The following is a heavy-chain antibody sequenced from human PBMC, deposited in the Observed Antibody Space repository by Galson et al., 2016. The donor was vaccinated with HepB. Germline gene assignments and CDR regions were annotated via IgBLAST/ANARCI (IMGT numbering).Heavy chain of an antibody. V-gene: IGHV3-7*02. CDR1: GFTFSSYW. Sequence: SLRLSCAASGFTFSSYWMSWVRQAPGKGLECVANIKQDGSEQYYVDSVKGRFTISRDNAKKSLYLQMNSLRAEDTAVYYCASSVRGSGSPPGGYWGQGILVTVSS. D-gene: IGHD3-10*01. CDR3: ASSVRGSGSPPGGY. J-gene: IGHJ4*02. CDR2: IKQDGSEQ.